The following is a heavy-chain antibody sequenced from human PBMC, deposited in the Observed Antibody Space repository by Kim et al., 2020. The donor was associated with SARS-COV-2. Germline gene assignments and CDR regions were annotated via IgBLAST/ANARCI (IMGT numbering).Heavy chain of an antibody. CDR3: ARVGSYYGVICYFDY. Sequence: GGSLRLSCAASGFTFSSYWMSWVRQAPGKGLEWVANIKQDGSEKYYVDSVKGRFTISRDNAKNSLYLQMNSLRAEDTAVYYCARVGSYYGVICYFDYWGQGNPGTGSS. D-gene: IGHD1-26*01. V-gene: IGHV3-7*01. CDR2: IKQDGSEK. J-gene: IGHJ4*02. CDR1: GFTFSSYW.